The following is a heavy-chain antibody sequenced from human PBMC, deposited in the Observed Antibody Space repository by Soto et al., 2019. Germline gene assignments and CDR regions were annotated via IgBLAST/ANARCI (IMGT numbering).Heavy chain of an antibody. D-gene: IGHD5-12*01. V-gene: IGHV3-74*01. CDR2: INSDGSST. Sequence: GSLRLSCAASGFTFSSYWMHWVRQAPGKGLVWVSRINSDGSSTSYADSVKGRFTISRDNAKNTLYLQMNSLRAEDTAVYYCAILITGNSGYALKRDYWGQGSLVTVSS. J-gene: IGHJ4*02. CDR1: GFTFSSYW. CDR3: AILITGNSGYALKRDY.